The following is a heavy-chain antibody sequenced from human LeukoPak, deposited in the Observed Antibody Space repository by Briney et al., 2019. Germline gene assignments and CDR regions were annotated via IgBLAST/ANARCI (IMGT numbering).Heavy chain of an antibody. CDR2: IKQDGSEK. CDR3: ARAPRYCSGGSCYADY. D-gene: IGHD2-15*01. Sequence: GGSLRLSCAASGFTFSSYWMSWVRQAPGKGLEWVANIKQDGSEKYYVDSVKGRFTISRDNAKNSLYLQMNSLRAEDTAVYYCARAPRYCSGGSCYADYWGQGTLVTVSS. V-gene: IGHV3-7*04. CDR1: GFTFSSYW. J-gene: IGHJ4*02.